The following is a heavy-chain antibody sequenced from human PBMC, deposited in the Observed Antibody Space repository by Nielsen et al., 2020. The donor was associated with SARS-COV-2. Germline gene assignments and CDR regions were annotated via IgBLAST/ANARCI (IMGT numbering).Heavy chain of an antibody. CDR3: ARPGVSGSSYYYYGKDV. Sequence: ASVKVPCMASRYTFTSYAMHWLRQAPRQRIEWMGWINARNGNTKYSQKFQGRVTITRDTSASTAYMELSSLRSEDTAVYYCARPGVSGSSYYYYGKDVWGQGTTVTVSS. CDR2: INARNGNT. V-gene: IGHV1-3*01. D-gene: IGHD3-10*01. CDR1: RYTFTSYA. J-gene: IGHJ6*02.